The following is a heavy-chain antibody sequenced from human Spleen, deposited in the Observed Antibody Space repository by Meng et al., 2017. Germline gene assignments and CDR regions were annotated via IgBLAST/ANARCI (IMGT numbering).Heavy chain of an antibody. J-gene: IGHJ3*02. CDR2: IYYSGST. Sequence: QVRLQESGPGLVKPAQPLSLTCTVSGGSINSGGYYWSWIRQHPGKGLEWIGYIYYSGSTYYNPSLKSRLTMSVDTSKNWFSLRLSSVTAADTAVYYCARVGYHESSGRRHDAFDIWGQGTMVTVSS. D-gene: IGHD3-22*01. CDR1: GGSINSGGYY. CDR3: ARVGYHESSGRRHDAFDI. V-gene: IGHV4-31*03.